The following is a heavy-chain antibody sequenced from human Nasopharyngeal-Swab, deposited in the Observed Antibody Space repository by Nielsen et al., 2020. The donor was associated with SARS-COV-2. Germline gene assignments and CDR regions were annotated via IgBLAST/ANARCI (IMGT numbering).Heavy chain of an antibody. CDR1: GVSITSQY. J-gene: IGHJ5*02. CDR2: ISHNSGT. CDR3: AKEGATGWFDP. Sequence: LSCTVSGVSITSQYWSWIPQPPGKGLEWIGYISHNSGTSYNPSLKSRVTMFMDTSKNQFSLRLTSVTAADTAVYYCAKEGATGWFDPCGQGTLVTVSS. V-gene: IGHV4-59*11.